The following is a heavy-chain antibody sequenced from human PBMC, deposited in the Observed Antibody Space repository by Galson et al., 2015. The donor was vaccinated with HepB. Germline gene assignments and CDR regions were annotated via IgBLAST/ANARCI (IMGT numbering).Heavy chain of an antibody. D-gene: IGHD1-26*01. CDR2: ISGNSGCT. CDR3: AKDVIVGALGSFDY. J-gene: IGHJ4*02. V-gene: IGHV3-23*01. CDR1: GFTFSNYV. Sequence: SLRLSCAASGFTFSNYVMSWVRQVPGKGLEWVSAISGNSGCTYYADSVKGRFTISRDNSKNTLYLQMNNLKAEDTAVYYCAKDVIVGALGSFDYWGQGTLVTVSS.